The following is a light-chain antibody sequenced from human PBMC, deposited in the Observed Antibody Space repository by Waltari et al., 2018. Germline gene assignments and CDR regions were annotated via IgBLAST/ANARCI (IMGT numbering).Light chain of an antibody. J-gene: IGLJ3*02. CDR3: SSYTASSTWV. CDR2: EVT. Sequence: QSALTQPASVSGSLGQSISISCPGPSNDVGVYNYVSWFQQCPGKAPKLIIYEVTKRPSGISNRFSGSKSGNTASLTISGLQADDEADYYCSSYTASSTWVFGGGTKLTVL. CDR1: SNDVGVYNY. V-gene: IGLV2-14*01.